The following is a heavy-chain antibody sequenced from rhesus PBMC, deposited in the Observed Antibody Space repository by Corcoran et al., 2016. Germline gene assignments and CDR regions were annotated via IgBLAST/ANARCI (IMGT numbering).Heavy chain of an antibody. CDR2: ISVSGGRN. Sequence: QVQLQESGQGLVKPSETLYLTCGVSGGSISSNYWSWIRQPPGKGLEWVGRISVSGGRNDYKPSLKSRVTSLTYTSKDQFSLKLSSVTAADTAVYYCARGGEARRAAAGLFDYWGQGVLVTVSS. CDR3: ARGGEARRAAAGLFDY. D-gene: IGHD6-31*01. CDR1: GGSISSNY. J-gene: IGHJ4*01. V-gene: IGHV4-160*01.